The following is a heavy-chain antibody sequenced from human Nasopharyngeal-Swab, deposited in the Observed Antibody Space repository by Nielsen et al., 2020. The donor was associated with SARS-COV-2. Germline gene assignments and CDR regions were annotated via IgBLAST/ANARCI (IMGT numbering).Heavy chain of an antibody. CDR3: ARRGYGSGSSKYYFDY. D-gene: IGHD3-10*01. CDR2: IYYSGST. Sequence: SDTLSLTCTVSGGSISSSSYYWGWIRQPPGKGLEWIGSIYYSGSTYYNPSLKSRVTISVDTSKNQFSLKLSSVTAADTAVYYCARRGYGSGSSKYYFDYWGQGTLVTVSS. CDR1: GGSISSSSYY. J-gene: IGHJ4*02. V-gene: IGHV4-39*01.